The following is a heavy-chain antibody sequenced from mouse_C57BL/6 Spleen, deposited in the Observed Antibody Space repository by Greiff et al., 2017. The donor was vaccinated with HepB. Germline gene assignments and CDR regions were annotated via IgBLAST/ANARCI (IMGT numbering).Heavy chain of an antibody. V-gene: IGHV1-26*01. CDR1: GYTFTDYY. CDR2: INPNNGGT. D-gene: IGHD2-1*01. J-gene: IGHJ2*01. CDR3: ARYGNYYY. Sequence: VQLQQSGPELVKPGASVKISCKASGYTFTDYYMNWVKQSHGKSLEWIGDINPNNGGTSYNQKFKGKATLTVDKSSSTAYMELRSLTSEDSAVYYCARYGNYYYWGQGTTLTVSS.